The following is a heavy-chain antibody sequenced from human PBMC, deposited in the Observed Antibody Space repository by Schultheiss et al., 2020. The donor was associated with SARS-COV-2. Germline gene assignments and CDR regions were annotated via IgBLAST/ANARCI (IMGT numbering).Heavy chain of an antibody. CDR2: ISYDGSNK. D-gene: IGHD4-17*01. CDR3: ASSGSDYGDYVHDI. CDR1: GFTFSSYG. Sequence: GGSLRLSCAASGFTFSSYGMHWVRQAPGKGLEWVAVISYDGSNKYYADSVKGRFTISRDNSKNTLYLQMNSLRAEDTAVYYCASSGSDYGDYVHDIWGQGTMVTVSS. V-gene: IGHV3-30*03. J-gene: IGHJ3*02.